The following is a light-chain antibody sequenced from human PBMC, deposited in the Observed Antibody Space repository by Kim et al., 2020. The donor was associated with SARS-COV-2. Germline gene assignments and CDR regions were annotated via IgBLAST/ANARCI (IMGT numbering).Light chain of an antibody. CDR1: SIRSYY. CDR3: NSRDSSGNHYV. CDR2: GKN. J-gene: IGLJ1*01. V-gene: IGLV3-19*01. Sequence: ALGQTVRITCQGDSIRSYYARWYQQKPGQAPVLVIYGKNSRPSGIPDRFSGSSSGNTASLTITGAQAEDEADYYCNSRDSSGNHYVFGAGTKVTVL.